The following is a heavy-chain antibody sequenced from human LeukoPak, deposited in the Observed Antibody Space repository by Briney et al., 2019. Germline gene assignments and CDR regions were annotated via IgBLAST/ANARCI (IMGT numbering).Heavy chain of an antibody. CDR1: GFTFSDYS. J-gene: IGHJ3*02. CDR2: ISSSSSYT. CDR3: ARLGEAIFSI. Sequence: GGSLRLSCAASGFTFSDYSMNWVRQAPGKGLEWVSYISSSSSYTIYADSVKGRFTISRDNAKNSLYLQMNSLRAEDTAVYYCARLGEAIFSIWGQGTMVTVSS. V-gene: IGHV3-21*05. D-gene: IGHD3-9*01.